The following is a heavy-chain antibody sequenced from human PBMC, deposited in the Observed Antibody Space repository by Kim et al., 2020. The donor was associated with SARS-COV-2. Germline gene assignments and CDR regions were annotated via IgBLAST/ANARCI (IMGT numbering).Heavy chain of an antibody. Sequence: GGSLRLSCAASGFTFSSYCINWVRQAPGKGLEWVSYTDSGGSYTNYADSVKGRFTISRDNAKNTVYLQMNSLRAEDTAMYYCTRGYCGYSGGYYLDSWG. V-gene: IGHV3-21*05. CDR2: TDSGGSYT. CDR1: GFTFSSYC. J-gene: IGHJ5*01. D-gene: IGHD2-21*01. CDR3: TRGYCGYSGGYYLDS.